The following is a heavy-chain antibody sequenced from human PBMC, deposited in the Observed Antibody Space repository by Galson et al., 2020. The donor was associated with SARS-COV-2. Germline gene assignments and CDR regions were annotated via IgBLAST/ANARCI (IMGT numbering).Heavy chain of an antibody. D-gene: IGHD2-2*01. CDR1: GFTFDDYG. J-gene: IGHJ2*01. CDR3: ARVASYQLLFHWYFDL. CDR2: INWNGGST. V-gene: IGHV3-20*01. Sequence: GESLKISCAASGFTFDDYGMSWVRQAPGKGLEWVSGINWNGGSTGYADSVKGRFTISRDNAKNSLYLQMNSLRAEDTALYHCARVASYQLLFHWYFDLWGRGTLVTVSS.